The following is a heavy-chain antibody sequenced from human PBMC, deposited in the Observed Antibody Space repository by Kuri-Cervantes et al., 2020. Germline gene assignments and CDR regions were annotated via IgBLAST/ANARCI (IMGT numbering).Heavy chain of an antibody. Sequence: ASVKVSCKASGYTFTSYGISWVRQAPGQGLEWMGWMNPNSGNTGYAQKFQGGVTMTRNTSISTAYMELSSLRSEDTAVYYCARGRDGFVVVAASRRRGTFDIWGQGTMVTVSS. V-gene: IGHV1-8*02. CDR1: GYTFTSYG. CDR3: ARGRDGFVVVAASRRRGTFDI. CDR2: MNPNSGNT. D-gene: IGHD2-15*01. J-gene: IGHJ3*02.